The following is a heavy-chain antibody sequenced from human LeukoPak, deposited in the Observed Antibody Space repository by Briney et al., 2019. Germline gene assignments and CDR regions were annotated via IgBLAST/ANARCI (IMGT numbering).Heavy chain of an antibody. Sequence: GGSLRLSCAASGFTFSSYAMSWVRQAPGKGLEWVSAISGSGGSTYYPDSVEGRFTISRGNSKNTLYLQMNSLRAEDTAIYYCAKDHPRQGVTAHTPFDYWGQGTLVTVSS. CDR3: AKDHPRQGVTAHTPFDY. J-gene: IGHJ4*02. V-gene: IGHV3-23*01. CDR2: ISGSGGST. CDR1: GFTFSSYA. D-gene: IGHD2-15*01.